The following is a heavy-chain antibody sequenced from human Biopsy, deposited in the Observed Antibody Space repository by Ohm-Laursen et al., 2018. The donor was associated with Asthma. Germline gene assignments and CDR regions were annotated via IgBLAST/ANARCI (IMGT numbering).Heavy chain of an antibody. CDR1: PGSFSGFF. CDR3: ARGPELDV. CDR2: TNERGVT. J-gene: IGHJ6*02. V-gene: IGHV4-34*01. Sequence: SETLSLTCDVYPGSFSGFFWTWIRQSPGKGLEWIGETNERGVTNNNPSLGSRVIISIDTYWNRVSLKLTSVTAADTAVYYCARGPELDVWGQGTTVTVSS.